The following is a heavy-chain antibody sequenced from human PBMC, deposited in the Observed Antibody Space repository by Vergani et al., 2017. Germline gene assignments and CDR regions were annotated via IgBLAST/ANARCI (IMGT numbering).Heavy chain of an antibody. CDR1: GFTFSSYG. CDR3: AKDGTTVTDYYFDY. CDR2: ISYDGSNK. J-gene: IGHJ4*02. V-gene: IGHV3-30*18. Sequence: QVQLVESGGGVVQPGRSLRLSCAASGFTFSSYGMHWVRQAPGKGLEWVAVISYDGSNKYYADSVKGRFTISRDNSKNTLYLQMNSLRAEDTAVYYCAKDGTTVTDYYFDYWGQGTLVTVSS. D-gene: IGHD4-17*01.